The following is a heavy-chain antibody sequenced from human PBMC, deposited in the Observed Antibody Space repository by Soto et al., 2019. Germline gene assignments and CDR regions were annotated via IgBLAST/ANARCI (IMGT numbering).Heavy chain of an antibody. J-gene: IGHJ3*02. CDR3: ASSALTDGFDS. CDR1: GGSISSGDYY. Sequence: SETLSLTGTVSGGSISSGDYYWSWIRQPPWKGLEWIGYIYYSGSTYYNPSLKSRVTISVETSKNQFSLKLSSVTAADTAVYYCASSALTDGFDSWGKGTMFTVAS. V-gene: IGHV4-30-4*01. D-gene: IGHD1-26*01. CDR2: IYYSGST.